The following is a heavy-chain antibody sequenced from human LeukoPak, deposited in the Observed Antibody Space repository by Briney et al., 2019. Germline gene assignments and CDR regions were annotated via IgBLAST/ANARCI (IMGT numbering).Heavy chain of an antibody. CDR2: ISAYNGNT. CDR1: GYTFTSYG. V-gene: IGHV1-18*01. J-gene: IGHJ6*02. D-gene: IGHD3-10*01. CDR3: ARLTSGRVTMVRGGYYYYGMDV. Sequence: ASVKVSCKASGYTFTSYGISWVRQAPGQGLEWMGWISAYNGNTNYAQKLQGRVTMTTDTSTSTAYMELRSLRSDDTAVYSCARLTSGRVTMVRGGYYYYGMDVWGQGTTVTVSS.